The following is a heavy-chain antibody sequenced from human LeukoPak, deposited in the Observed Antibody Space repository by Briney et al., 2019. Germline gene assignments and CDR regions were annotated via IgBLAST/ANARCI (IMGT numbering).Heavy chain of an antibody. CDR2: MNPNSGNT. Sequence: ASVKVSCKASGGTFSSYDINWVRQATGQGLEWMGWMNPNSGNTGYAQKFQGRVTMTRNTSISTAYMELSSLRSEDTAVYYCARYYYDFWSGCYYYLSWFDPWGQGTLVTVSS. CDR3: ARYYYDFWSGCYYYLSWFDP. CDR1: GGTFSSYD. J-gene: IGHJ5*02. D-gene: IGHD3-3*01. V-gene: IGHV1-8*02.